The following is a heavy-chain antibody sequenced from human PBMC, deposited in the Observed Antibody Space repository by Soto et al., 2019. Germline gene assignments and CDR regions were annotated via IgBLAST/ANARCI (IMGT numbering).Heavy chain of an antibody. D-gene: IGHD3-3*01. J-gene: IGHJ6*02. V-gene: IGHV3-21*02. Sequence: EVQLVESGGGLVKPGGSLRLSCTASGFTFNRSTMNWVRQAPGKGPEWVSSITCDSGDINYADSVRGRFTISRDNAKNSLYLQMSCLRAEDTGVYYCARASEGDFWSGYYYGMDVWGQGTTVTVSS. CDR1: GFTFNRST. CDR3: ARASEGDFWSGYYYGMDV. CDR2: ITCDSGDI.